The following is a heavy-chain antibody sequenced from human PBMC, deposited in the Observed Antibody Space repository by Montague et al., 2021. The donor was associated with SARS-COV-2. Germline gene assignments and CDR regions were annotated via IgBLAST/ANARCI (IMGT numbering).Heavy chain of an antibody. V-gene: IGHV4-39*01. CDR3: ARPLVRGVPKAFDI. Sequence: SETLSLTCTVFGGSITRNYYWGWIRQPPGKGLEWVGNIYYSGTTFINPSLESRVTISVDASKNRFSLNLTSVTAADTAVYYCARPLVRGVPKAFDIWGQGALVIVSS. J-gene: IGHJ3*02. CDR1: GGSITRNYY. D-gene: IGHD3-10*01. CDR2: IYYSGTT.